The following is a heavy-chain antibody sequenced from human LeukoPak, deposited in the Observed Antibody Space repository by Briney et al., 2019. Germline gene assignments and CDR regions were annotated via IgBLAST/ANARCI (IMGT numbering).Heavy chain of an antibody. Sequence: PRASVKVSCKASGGTFSSYAISWVRQAPGQGLEWMGGIIPIFGTANYAQKFQGRVTITADESTSTAYMELSSLRSEDTAVYYCARDRDPSRWLQLHYFDYWGQGTLVTVSS. CDR3: ARDRDPSRWLQLHYFDY. V-gene: IGHV1-69*13. D-gene: IGHD5-24*01. CDR1: GGTFSSYA. CDR2: IIPIFGTA. J-gene: IGHJ4*02.